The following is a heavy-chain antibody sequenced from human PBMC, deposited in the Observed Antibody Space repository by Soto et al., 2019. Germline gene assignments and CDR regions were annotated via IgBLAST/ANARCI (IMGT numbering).Heavy chain of an antibody. J-gene: IGHJ4*02. V-gene: IGHV4-30-4*01. CDR3: ARGPHTDTYSSSWYGGGFDY. CDR2: IYYSGST. Sequence: QVQLQESGPGLVKPSQTLSLTCTVSGGSISSGDYYWSWIRQPPGKGLEWIGYIYYSGSTYYNPSLKSRVTISVDTSKNQFSLKLSSLTAADTAVYYCARGPHTDTYSSSWYGGGFDYWGQGTLVTVSS. D-gene: IGHD6-13*01. CDR1: GGSISSGDYY.